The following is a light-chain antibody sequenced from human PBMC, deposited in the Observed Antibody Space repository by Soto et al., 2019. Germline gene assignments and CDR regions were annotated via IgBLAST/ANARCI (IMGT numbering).Light chain of an antibody. CDR2: GAS. CDR1: QSVSSSY. Sequence: ETVLTQSPGTLSLSPGERATLSCRASQSVSSSYLAWYQQQPGQAPRLLIYGASSRAAGIPDRFSGSGSGTDFTLTISRQEPQDFAVYYCQQYGSYPRTFGQGTKVEIK. CDR3: QQYGSYPRT. J-gene: IGKJ1*01. V-gene: IGKV3-20*01.